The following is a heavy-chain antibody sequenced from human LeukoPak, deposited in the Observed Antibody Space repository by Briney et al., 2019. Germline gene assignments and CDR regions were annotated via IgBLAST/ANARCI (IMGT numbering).Heavy chain of an antibody. V-gene: IGHV3-23*01. J-gene: IGHJ4*02. CDR3: ARLRPILD. CDR1: GFTFNNYA. Sequence: PGGSLRLSCAASGFTFNNYAMNWARQGPGKGLEWVSGISGSGGGTYYAGSVKGRFTISRDNSKNTLYLQMNSLRAEDTAVYYCARLRPILDWGQGTLVTVSS. D-gene: IGHD3-3*01. CDR2: ISGSGGGT.